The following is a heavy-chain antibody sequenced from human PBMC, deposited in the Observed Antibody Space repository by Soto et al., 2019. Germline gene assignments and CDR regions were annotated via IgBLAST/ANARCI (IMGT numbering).Heavy chain of an antibody. V-gene: IGHV5-51*01. J-gene: IGHJ4*02. CDR3: ARHSIVGATRPPFDY. D-gene: IGHD1-26*01. Sequence: PGESLKISCKGSGYRFNSYWIGWVRQMPGKGLEWMGSIYPGDSDTKYSPSFQGQVTISADKYISTAYLQWSTLKASDTAMYYCARHSIVGATRPPFDYWGQGTLVTVSS. CDR2: IYPGDSDT. CDR1: GYRFNSYW.